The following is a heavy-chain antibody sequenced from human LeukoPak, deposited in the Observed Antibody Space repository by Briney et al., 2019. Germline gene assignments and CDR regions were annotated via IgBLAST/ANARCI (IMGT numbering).Heavy chain of an antibody. J-gene: IGHJ6*02. D-gene: IGHD2-2*01. CDR1: GFTFSSYA. CDR3: ARGHIVVVPAATYYYYYGMDV. V-gene: IGHV3-30*04. CDR2: ISYDGSNK. Sequence: GGSLRPSCAASGFTFSSYAMHWVRQAPGKGLEWVAVISYDGSNKYYADSVKGRFTISRDNSKNTLYLQMNSLRAEDTAVYYCARGHIVVVPAATYYYYYGMDVWGQGTTVTVSS.